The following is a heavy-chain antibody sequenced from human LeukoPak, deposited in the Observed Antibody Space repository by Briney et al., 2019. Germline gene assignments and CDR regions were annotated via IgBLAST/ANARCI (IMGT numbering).Heavy chain of an antibody. CDR1: GFTFSSYA. Sequence: GRSLGLSCAASGFTFSSYAMHWVRQAPGKGLEWVAVISYDGSNKYYADSVKGRFTISRDNSKNTLYLQMNSLRAEDTAVYYCARSIVVVITGYYFDYWGQGTLVTVSS. D-gene: IGHD3-22*01. J-gene: IGHJ4*01. CDR3: ARSIVVVITGYYFDY. CDR2: ISYDGSNK. V-gene: IGHV3-30-3*01.